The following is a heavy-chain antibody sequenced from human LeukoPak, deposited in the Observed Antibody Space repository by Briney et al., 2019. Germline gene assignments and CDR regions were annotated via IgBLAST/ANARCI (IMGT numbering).Heavy chain of an antibody. Sequence: SETLSLTCAVSGYSISSGYYWGWIRQSPGKGLEWIGSIYHRGTTYYNSSLKRRVTISVDTSKNQFSLKLRSVTAADTAVYYCARHWMITFGGVIVKDWFDPWGQGTLVTVSS. D-gene: IGHD3-16*02. CDR1: GYSISSGYY. CDR2: IYHRGTT. V-gene: IGHV4-38-2*01. J-gene: IGHJ5*02. CDR3: ARHWMITFGGVIVKDWFDP.